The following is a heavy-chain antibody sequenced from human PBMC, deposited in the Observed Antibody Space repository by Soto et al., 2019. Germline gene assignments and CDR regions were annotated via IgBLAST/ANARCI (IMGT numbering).Heavy chain of an antibody. V-gene: IGHV3-30*18. CDR3: AKDFLTLEWINHAFDI. J-gene: IGHJ3*02. Sequence: GGSLRLSCAASGFTFSSYGMHWVRQAPGKGLEWVAVISYDGSNKYYADSVKGRFTISRDNSKNTLYLQMNSLRAEDTAVYYCAKDFLTLEWINHAFDIWGQGTMVTVSS. D-gene: IGHD1-1*01. CDR2: ISYDGSNK. CDR1: GFTFSSYG.